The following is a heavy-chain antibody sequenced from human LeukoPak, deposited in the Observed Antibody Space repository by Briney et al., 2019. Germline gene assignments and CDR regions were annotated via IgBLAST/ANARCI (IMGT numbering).Heavy chain of an antibody. CDR3: VRAYDY. V-gene: IGHV4-34*01. CDR2: IYNSGRT. J-gene: IGHJ4*02. CDR1: GGSFSGSN. Sequence: SETLSLTCAVYGGSFSGSNWSWIRQPPGKGVEWIGEIYNSGRTIYTPSLNSRLTISVDTSKNQFSLNLISVTAADTAVYYCVRAYDYWGQGTLVTVSS.